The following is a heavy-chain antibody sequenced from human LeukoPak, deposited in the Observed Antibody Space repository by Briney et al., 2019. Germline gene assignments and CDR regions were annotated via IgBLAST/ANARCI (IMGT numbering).Heavy chain of an antibody. V-gene: IGHV1-8*01. Sequence: GASVKVSCKASGYTFTSYDINWVRQATGQGLEWMGWMNPNSGNTGYAQKFQGRVTMTRNTSISTAYMELSSLRSEDTAVYYCARLCPMTTGIDYWGQGTLVTVSS. CDR2: MNPNSGNT. CDR1: GYTFTSYD. CDR3: ARLCPMTTGIDY. J-gene: IGHJ4*02. D-gene: IGHD4-17*01.